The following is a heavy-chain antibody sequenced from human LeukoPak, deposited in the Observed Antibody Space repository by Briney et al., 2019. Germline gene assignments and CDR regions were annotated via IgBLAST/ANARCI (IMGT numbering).Heavy chain of an antibody. Sequence: PGGSLRLSCAASGFAFSSYAMHWVRQAPGKGLEWVAVISYDGSNKYYADSVKGRFTISRDNSKNTLYLQMDSLRVEDTAMYYCAKDVDTVMDWANDAFDVWGQGTMVIVSS. J-gene: IGHJ3*01. D-gene: IGHD5-18*01. CDR2: ISYDGSNK. CDR1: GFAFSSYA. V-gene: IGHV3-30-3*01. CDR3: AKDVDTVMDWANDAFDV.